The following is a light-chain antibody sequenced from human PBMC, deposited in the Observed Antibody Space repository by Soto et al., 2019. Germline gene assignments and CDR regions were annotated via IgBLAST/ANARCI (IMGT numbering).Light chain of an antibody. Sequence: QSVLTQPPSASGTPGQRVTISSSGSSSNIGSNTVNWYQQLPGTAPKLLIYNNNQRPSGVPDRFSGSKSGTSASLAISGLQSEDEADYYCAAWDDSLNGVVFGGGTKVTVL. V-gene: IGLV1-44*01. CDR2: NNN. J-gene: IGLJ2*01. CDR3: AAWDDSLNGVV. CDR1: SSNIGSNT.